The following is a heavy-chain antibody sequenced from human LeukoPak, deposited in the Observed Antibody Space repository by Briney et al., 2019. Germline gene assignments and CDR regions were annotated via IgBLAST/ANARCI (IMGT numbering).Heavy chain of an antibody. CDR1: GGSLSSYY. D-gene: IGHD5-18*01. CDR3: ARGEAYSYGLGAFDI. Sequence: SETLSLTCPVSGGSLSSYYWSWIRQSPGRGLEWIGYTYYSGSNNYNPSLKSRVTISADTSKNQFALKLTSVTAADPAVYYWARGEAYSYGLGAFDIWGQGTMVTVSS. V-gene: IGHV4-59*01. CDR2: TYYSGSN. J-gene: IGHJ3*02.